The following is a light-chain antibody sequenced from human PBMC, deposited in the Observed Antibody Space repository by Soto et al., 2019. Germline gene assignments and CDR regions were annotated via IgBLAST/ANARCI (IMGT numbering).Light chain of an antibody. CDR3: QQRSNWPHT. CDR2: DTS. V-gene: IGKV3-11*01. J-gene: IGKJ3*01. CDR1: QSVNTY. Sequence: DIVLTQSPATLSLSPGEGATLSCRASQSVNTYLPWYQQKTGQAPRLLIYDTSNRATGIPARFSGTGSGTDFTLAISSLEPEDFAVYYCQQRSNWPHTFGPGTKVDI.